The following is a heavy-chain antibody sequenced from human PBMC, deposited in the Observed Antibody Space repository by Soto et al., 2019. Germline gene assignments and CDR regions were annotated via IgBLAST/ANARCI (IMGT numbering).Heavy chain of an antibody. J-gene: IGHJ6*02. D-gene: IGHD6-13*01. V-gene: IGHV3-33*01. CDR2: IWYDGSNK. Sequence: QVQLVESGGGVVQPGRSLRLSCAASGFTFSSYGMHWVRQAPGKGLEWVAVIWYDGSNKYYADSVKGRFTISRDNSKNTLYLQMNSLRAEDTAVYYCAREAAAGTFYYYGMDVWGQGTTVTVSS. CDR1: GFTFSSYG. CDR3: AREAAAGTFYYYGMDV.